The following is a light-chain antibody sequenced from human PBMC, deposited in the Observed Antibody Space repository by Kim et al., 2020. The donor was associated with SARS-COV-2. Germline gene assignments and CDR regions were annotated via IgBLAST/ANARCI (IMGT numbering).Light chain of an antibody. Sequence: ELTQPPSASGTPGQRVTISCSGSSSNIGSNTVNWYQQLPGTAPKLLIYSNNQWPSGVPDRFSGSKSGTSASLVISGLQSEDEADYYCAAWDDSVNGLVIGGGTQLTVL. J-gene: IGLJ3*02. CDR3: AAWDDSVNGLV. CDR1: SSNIGSNT. V-gene: IGLV1-44*01. CDR2: SNN.